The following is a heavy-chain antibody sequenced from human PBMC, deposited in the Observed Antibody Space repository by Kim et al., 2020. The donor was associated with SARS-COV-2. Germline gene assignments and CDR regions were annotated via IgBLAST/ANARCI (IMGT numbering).Heavy chain of an antibody. CDR3: AKGSRRGGAIFWYAFDI. D-gene: IGHD3-16*02. CDR2: ISWNSGSI. J-gene: IGHJ3*02. CDR1: GFTFGDYA. Sequence: GGSLRLSCAASGFTFGDYAMHWVRQAPGKGLEWVSGISWNSGSIGYADSVKGRFTISRDNAKNSLYLQMNSLRAEDTALYYCAKGSRRGGAIFWYAFDIWGQGTMVTVSS. V-gene: IGHV3-9*01.